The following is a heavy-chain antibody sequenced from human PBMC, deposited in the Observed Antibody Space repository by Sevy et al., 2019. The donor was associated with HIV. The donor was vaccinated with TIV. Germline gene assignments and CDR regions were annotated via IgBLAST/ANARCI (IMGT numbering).Heavy chain of an antibody. V-gene: IGHV3-33*01. CDR1: GFTFSNYG. D-gene: IGHD2-15*01. CDR2: IWYDGSQQ. Sequence: GGSLRLSCAASGFTFSNYGMLWVRQAPGKGLEWVSFIWYDGSQQYYADSVKGRFTISRDDSKNTVFLQMISLRVEDTAVYYCARDDSIGHSCYNWGQGTLVTVSS. J-gene: IGHJ4*02. CDR3: ARDDSIGHSCYN.